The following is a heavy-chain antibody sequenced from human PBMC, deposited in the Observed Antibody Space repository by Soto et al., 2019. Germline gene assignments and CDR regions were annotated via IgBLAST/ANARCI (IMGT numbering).Heavy chain of an antibody. CDR2: IWYDGSNK. CDR1: GFTFSSYG. Sequence: QVQLVESGGGVVQPGRSLSLSCAASGFTFSSYGMHWVRQAPGKGLEWVAVIWYDGSNKYYADSVKGRFTISRDNSKNTLYLQMNSLRAEDTAVYYCAREGFAGPADWWGQGTLVTVSS. D-gene: IGHD3-9*01. CDR3: AREGFAGPADW. V-gene: IGHV3-33*01. J-gene: IGHJ4*02.